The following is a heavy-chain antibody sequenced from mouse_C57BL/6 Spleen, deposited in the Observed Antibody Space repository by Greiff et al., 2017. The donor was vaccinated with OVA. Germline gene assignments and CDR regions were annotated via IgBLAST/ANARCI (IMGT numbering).Heavy chain of an antibody. J-gene: IGHJ2*01. Sequence: EVNVVESGGGLVKPGGSLKLSCAASGFTFSSYTMSWVRQTPEKRLEWVATISGGGGNTYYPDSVKGRFTISRDNAKNTLYLQMSSLRSEDTALYYCARLYYDYFDYWGQGTTLTVSS. V-gene: IGHV5-9*01. CDR2: ISGGGGNT. CDR3: ARLYYDYFDY. CDR1: GFTFSSYT. D-gene: IGHD1-1*01.